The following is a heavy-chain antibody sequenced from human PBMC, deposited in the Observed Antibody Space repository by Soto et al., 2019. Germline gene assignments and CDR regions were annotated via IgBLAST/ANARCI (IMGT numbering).Heavy chain of an antibody. Sequence: GGSLRLSCAASGFTFSRSDMHWVRQRPGGGLEWVSGIGGAGDTYYLGSVQGRFTISRDNANNSLYLQMNSLRAEDSALYYCVRDRSVAGTGEFDCWGQGTPVTVSS. CDR1: GFTFSRSD. V-gene: IGHV3-13*01. D-gene: IGHD6-19*01. CDR3: VRDRSVAGTGEFDC. J-gene: IGHJ4*02. CDR2: IGGAGDT.